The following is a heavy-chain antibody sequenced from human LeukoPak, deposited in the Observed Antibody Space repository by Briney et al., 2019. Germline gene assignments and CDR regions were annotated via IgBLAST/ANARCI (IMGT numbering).Heavy chain of an antibody. V-gene: IGHV7-4-1*02. Sequence: ASVKVSCKASGYTFTSYAMNWVRQAPGQGLEWMGWINTNTGNPTYAQGFTGRFVFSLDTSVSTAYLQISSLKAEDTAVYYCAREGQGWLQSPLDYWGQGTLVTVSS. J-gene: IGHJ4*02. CDR3: AREGQGWLQSPLDY. D-gene: IGHD5-24*01. CDR2: INTNTGNP. CDR1: GYTFTSYA.